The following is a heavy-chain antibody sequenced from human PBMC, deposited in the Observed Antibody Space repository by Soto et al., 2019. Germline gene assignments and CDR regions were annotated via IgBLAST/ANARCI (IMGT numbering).Heavy chain of an antibody. CDR1: GGCISSRSYY. Sequence: SETLSLTCTVSGGCISSRSYYWGWIRQPPGKGLEWIGSIYYSGSTYYNPSLKSRVTISVDTSKNQFSLKLSSVTAADTAVYYCARRGLDFWSGLDYYYYYMDVWGKGTTVTV. CDR2: IYYSGST. CDR3: ARRGLDFWSGLDYYYYYMDV. J-gene: IGHJ6*03. D-gene: IGHD3-3*01. V-gene: IGHV4-39*01.